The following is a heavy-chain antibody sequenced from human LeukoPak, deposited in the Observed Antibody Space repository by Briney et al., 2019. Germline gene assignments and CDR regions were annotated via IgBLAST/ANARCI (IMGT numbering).Heavy chain of an antibody. CDR2: IYYSGST. CDR1: GGSISSGDYY. CDR3: ARGSSSWYRGFDY. V-gene: IGHV4-30-4*08. J-gene: IGHJ4*02. Sequence: PSETLSLTCTVSGGSISSGDYYWSWIRQPPGKGLEWIGYIYYSGSTYYNPSLKSRVTISVDTSKNQFSLQLSSVTAADTAVYYCARGSSSWYRGFDYWGQGTLVTVSS. D-gene: IGHD6-13*01.